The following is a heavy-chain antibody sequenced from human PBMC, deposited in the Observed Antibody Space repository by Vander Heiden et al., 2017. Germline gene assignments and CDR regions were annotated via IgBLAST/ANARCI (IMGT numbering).Heavy chain of an antibody. D-gene: IGHD3-3*01. Sequence: QVQLQESGPGLVKLSQTLSLTCTVSGGSISSGDYHWSWIRQPPGKGLEWIGYIYYSGSTYYNPSLKSRVTISVDTSKNQFSLKLSSVTAADTAVYYCAVSLRFLEWFTFDPWGQGTLVTVSS. CDR1: GGSISSGDYH. V-gene: IGHV4-30-4*01. CDR2: IYYSGST. J-gene: IGHJ5*02. CDR3: AVSLRFLEWFTFDP.